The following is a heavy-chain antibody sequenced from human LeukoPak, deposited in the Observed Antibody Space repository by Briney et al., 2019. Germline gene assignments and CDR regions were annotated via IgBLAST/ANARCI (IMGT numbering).Heavy chain of an antibody. D-gene: IGHD3-22*01. CDR1: GFTPSAPK. CDR3: VSKITTSYY. V-gene: IGHV3-72*01. Sequence: GGPWGFSVEAFGFTPSAPKMDGSGQAPGKGWDWVGRTTNKANSYTTQYAASVEGRFTISRDDSKNSLYLQMTSLKTEDTAVYYCVSKITTSYYWGHGTLVTVSS. J-gene: IGHJ4*01. CDR2: TTNKANSYTT.